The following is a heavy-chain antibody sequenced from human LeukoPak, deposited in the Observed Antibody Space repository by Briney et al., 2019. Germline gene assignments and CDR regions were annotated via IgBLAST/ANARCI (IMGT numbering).Heavy chain of an antibody. CDR1: GGSISSGCYY. CDR3: ARGNYGDFPFVY. CDR2: IYTSGST. D-gene: IGHD4-17*01. J-gene: IGHJ4*02. V-gene: IGHV4-61*02. Sequence: SETLSLTCIVSGGSISSGCYYWSWIRQPAGKGLEWIGRIYTSGSTNYNPSLKSRVTISVDTSKNQFSLKLSSVTAADTAVYYCARGNYGDFPFVYWGQGTLVTVSS.